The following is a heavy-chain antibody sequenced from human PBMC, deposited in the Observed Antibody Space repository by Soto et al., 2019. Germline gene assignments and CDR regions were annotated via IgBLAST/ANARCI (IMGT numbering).Heavy chain of an antibody. CDR1: GFTFSSYG. J-gene: IGHJ6*02. V-gene: IGHV3-21*01. D-gene: IGHD3-22*01. CDR2: INTFGSNI. Sequence: EVHLVESGGGLVKPGGSLRLSCAASGFTFSSYGMHWVRQAPGKGLEWVSSINTFGSNIYYADSVKGRFTISRDNDENSLYVQMNRLTAEETGLYYCARDQDYYDLYYHGMDVWGQGTTVTVSS. CDR3: ARDQDYYDLYYHGMDV.